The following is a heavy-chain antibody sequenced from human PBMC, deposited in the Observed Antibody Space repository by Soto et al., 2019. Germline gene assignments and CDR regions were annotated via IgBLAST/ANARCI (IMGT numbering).Heavy chain of an antibody. CDR2: IKSKTDGGTT. CDR3: TTESGHYGDHGPYYYYGMDV. V-gene: IGHV3-15*01. J-gene: IGHJ6*02. CDR1: GFTFSNAW. D-gene: IGHD4-17*01. Sequence: SGGSLRLSCAASGFTFSNAWMSWVRQAPGKGLEWVGRIKSKTDGGTTDYAAPVKGRFTISRDDSKNTLYLQMNSLKTEDTAVYYCTTESGHYGDHGPYYYYGMDVWGQGTTVTVSS.